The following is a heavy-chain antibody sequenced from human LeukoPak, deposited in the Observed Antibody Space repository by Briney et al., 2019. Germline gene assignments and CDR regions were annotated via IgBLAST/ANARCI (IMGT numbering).Heavy chain of an antibody. D-gene: IGHD5-18*01. Sequence: GGSLRLSCAASEFIVSKNYMSWVRQAPGKGLECVSVMHSNDDTYYAASVRGRFTISRDNSDNMLYLQMNNLRSEDTAVYYCARGDTSMGDYWGQGTLVTVSS. CDR2: MHSNDDT. CDR3: ARGDTSMGDY. CDR1: EFIVSKNY. J-gene: IGHJ4*02. V-gene: IGHV3-53*01.